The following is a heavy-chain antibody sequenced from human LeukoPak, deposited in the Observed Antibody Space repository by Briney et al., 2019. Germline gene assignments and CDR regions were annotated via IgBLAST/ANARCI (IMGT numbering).Heavy chain of an antibody. CDR2: IYYSGST. Sequence: SETLSLTCIVSGGSIMSNYWSWIRQPPGKGLEWIGYIYYSGSTNYNPSLKSRVTISVDTSKSQFSLKLSSVTAADTAVYYCARSNIAARLNYFDYWGQGSLVTVSS. V-gene: IGHV4-59*01. J-gene: IGHJ4*02. CDR1: GGSIMSNY. CDR3: ARSNIAARLNYFDY. D-gene: IGHD6-6*01.